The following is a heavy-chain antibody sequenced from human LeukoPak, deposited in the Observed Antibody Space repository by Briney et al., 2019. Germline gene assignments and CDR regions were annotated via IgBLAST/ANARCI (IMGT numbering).Heavy chain of an antibody. J-gene: IGHJ4*02. D-gene: IGHD6-19*01. Sequence: GGSLRLSCAASGFRFSYYGMHWVRQAPGKGLEWVSFISFDGSITYNADSVKGRLTISRDNSKNTVYLQMNRLRAEDTAVYFCAKDSSSRGWYFEHWGQGTLVTVSS. CDR2: ISFDGSIT. CDR3: AKDSSSRGWYFEH. CDR1: GFRFSYYG. V-gene: IGHV3-30*18.